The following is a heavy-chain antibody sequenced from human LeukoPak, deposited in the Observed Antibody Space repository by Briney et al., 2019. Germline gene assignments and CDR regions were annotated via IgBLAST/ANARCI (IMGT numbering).Heavy chain of an antibody. Sequence: GASVKVSCKASGYTFTGYYMHWVRQAPGQGLEWMGWINPNSGGTNYAQKFQGRVTMTRDTSISTAYMELSRLRSDDTAVYYCARGALWPYHSGNWFDPWGQGTLVTVSS. V-gene: IGHV1-2*02. CDR2: INPNSGGT. D-gene: IGHD3-10*01. J-gene: IGHJ5*02. CDR3: ARGALWPYHSGNWFDP. CDR1: GYTFTGYY.